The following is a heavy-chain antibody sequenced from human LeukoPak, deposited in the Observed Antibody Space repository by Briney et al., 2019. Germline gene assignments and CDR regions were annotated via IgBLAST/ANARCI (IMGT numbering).Heavy chain of an antibody. Sequence: PSETLSLTCTVSGGSISSYYWSWFRQPPGKGLEWIGYIYYSGSTNYNPSLKSRVTISVDTSKNQLSLKLSSLTAADTAVYFCAGGGWSFDAFDFWGQGTMVTVSS. CDR1: GGSISSYY. CDR2: IYYSGST. V-gene: IGHV4-59*08. CDR3: AGGGWSFDAFDF. D-gene: IGHD6-19*01. J-gene: IGHJ3*01.